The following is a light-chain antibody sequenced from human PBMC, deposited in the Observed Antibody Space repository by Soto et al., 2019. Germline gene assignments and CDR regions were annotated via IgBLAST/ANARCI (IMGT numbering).Light chain of an antibody. V-gene: IGKV3-15*01. CDR3: QQYNNRPRT. J-gene: IGKJ1*01. CDR2: GAS. CDR1: QSVSSN. Sequence: ERDRPLSPATLSVSPGEGATLSCRASQSVSSNLAWYQQRPGQAPRLLIYGASTRATGIPARFSGSGSGTEFTLTICSLQTADFAVYYSQQYNNRPRTFEQGTKVDIK.